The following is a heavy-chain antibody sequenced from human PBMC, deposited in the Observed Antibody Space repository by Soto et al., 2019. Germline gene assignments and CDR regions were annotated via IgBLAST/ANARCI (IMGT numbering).Heavy chain of an antibody. CDR3: AKSTQVAYCSSTSCFHYYYYYGMDV. CDR2: ISYDGSNK. J-gene: IGHJ6*02. Sequence: QVQLVESGGGVVQPGRSLRLSCAASGFTFSSYGMHWVRQAPGKGLEWVAVISYDGSNKYYADSVKGRFTISRDNSKNKLYLQMNSLRAEDTAVYYCAKSTQVAYCSSTSCFHYYYYYGMDVWGQGTTVTVSS. V-gene: IGHV3-30*18. CDR1: GFTFSSYG. D-gene: IGHD2-2*01.